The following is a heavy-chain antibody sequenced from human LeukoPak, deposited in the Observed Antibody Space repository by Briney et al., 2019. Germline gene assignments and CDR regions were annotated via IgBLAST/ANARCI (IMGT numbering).Heavy chain of an antibody. Sequence: SQTLSLTCAVYGESFSAYYWSWIRQSPGKGLEWIAEINHRGDTNYNPSVKSRVTISIDTSKNQFSLKVRSLTAADTAVYYCARGPTISETGYFDFWGQGTLVTVSS. V-gene: IGHV4-34*01. D-gene: IGHD1-1*01. J-gene: IGHJ4*03. CDR2: INHRGDT. CDR1: GESFSAYY. CDR3: ARGPTISETGYFDF.